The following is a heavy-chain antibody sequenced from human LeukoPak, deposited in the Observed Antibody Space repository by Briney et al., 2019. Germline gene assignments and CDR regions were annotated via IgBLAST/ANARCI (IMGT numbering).Heavy chain of an antibody. Sequence: SETLSLTCAVYGGSFSGYYWSWIRQPPGKGLEWIGEINHSGSTNYNPSLKSRVTISVDTSKNQFSLKLSSVTAADTAVYYCARKPSLDFWSGYRWFDPWGQGTLVTVSS. J-gene: IGHJ5*02. CDR1: GGSFSGYY. CDR2: INHSGST. D-gene: IGHD3-3*01. V-gene: IGHV4-34*01. CDR3: ARKPSLDFWSGYRWFDP.